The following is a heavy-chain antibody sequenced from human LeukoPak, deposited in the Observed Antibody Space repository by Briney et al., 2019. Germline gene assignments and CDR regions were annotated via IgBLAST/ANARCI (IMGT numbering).Heavy chain of an antibody. J-gene: IGHJ4*02. CDR1: GGSISSSSYY. D-gene: IGHD6-13*01. V-gene: IGHV4-39*01. CDR3: ASKQQAFDC. Sequence: SETLSLTCTVFGGSISSSSYYWGWIRQPPGKGLEWIGSIYYSGSTYYNPSLKSRVTVSVDTSKNQFSLNLSSVTAADTAVYYCASKQQAFDCWGQGTLVTVSS. CDR2: IYYSGST.